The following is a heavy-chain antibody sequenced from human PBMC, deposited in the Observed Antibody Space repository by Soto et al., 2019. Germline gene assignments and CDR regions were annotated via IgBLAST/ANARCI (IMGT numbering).Heavy chain of an antibody. D-gene: IGHD6-19*01. CDR1: GGTFSSYA. J-gene: IGHJ2*01. CDR3: AQTLGLAVAGPGRFDL. CDR2: IIPMFGTA. V-gene: IGHV1-69*12. Sequence: QVQLVQSGSEVKKPGSSVKVSCRASGGTFSSYAISWVRQAPGQGPEWMGGIIPMFGTAKYAQKFQGRVTITADESTTTAYMELRRLRYEATAVYYCAQTLGLAVAGPGRFDLWGRGTLVTVSS.